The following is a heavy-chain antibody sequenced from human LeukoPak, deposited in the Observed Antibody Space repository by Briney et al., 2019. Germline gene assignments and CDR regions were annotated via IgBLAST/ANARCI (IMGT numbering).Heavy chain of an antibody. CDR1: GFDFSGAY. D-gene: IGHD1-26*01. CDR2: IKNKHEHQAT. J-gene: IGHJ4*02. V-gene: IGHV3-15*07. CDR3: VTDANRILGARGTGY. Sequence: GGSLRLSCAASGFDFSGAYMNWVRQAPGKGLEWVGLIKNKHEHQATDYAAPVRERFIITRDDSSSTLFLQMNSPKTEDTAVYYCVTDANRILGARGTGYWGQGILVTVSS.